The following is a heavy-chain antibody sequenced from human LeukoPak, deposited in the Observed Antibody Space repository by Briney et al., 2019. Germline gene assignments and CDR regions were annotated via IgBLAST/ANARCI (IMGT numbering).Heavy chain of an antibody. CDR1: GGSISSYY. D-gene: IGHD4-17*01. CDR2: IYHSGSA. CDR3: ARNPYGDYGY. J-gene: IGHJ4*01. V-gene: IGHV4-59*01. Sequence: SETLSLTCTVSGGSISSYYWSWIRQPPGKGLEWIGYIYHSGSANYNPSLKSRVTISVDTSRNQCSLKLTSVTAADTAVYYCARNPYGDYGYWGQEPRSPSPQ.